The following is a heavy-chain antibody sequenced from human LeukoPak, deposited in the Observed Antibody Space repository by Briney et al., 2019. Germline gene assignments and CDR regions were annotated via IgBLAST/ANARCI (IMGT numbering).Heavy chain of an antibody. D-gene: IGHD3-3*01. J-gene: IGHJ4*02. CDR2: ISSGGGTI. V-gene: IGHV3-48*01. CDR1: GFTFSSYN. CDR3: AKGGSDYDFWSGYSMGWGYYFDY. Sequence: GGSLRLSCAASGFTFSSYNINWVRQAPGKGLEWVSDISSGGGTINYADSVRGRFTISRDNAKNSLYLQMNSLRAEDTAVYYCAKGGSDYDFWSGYSMGWGYYFDYWGQGTLVTVSS.